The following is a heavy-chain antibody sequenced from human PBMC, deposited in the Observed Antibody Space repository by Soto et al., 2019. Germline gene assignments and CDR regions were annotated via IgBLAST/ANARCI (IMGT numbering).Heavy chain of an antibody. CDR2: ISSSSSYI. J-gene: IGHJ4*01. Sequence: GGSLRLSCAASGFTFSSYTMNWVRQAPGKGLEWVSSISSSSSYIYYTDSVKGRFTISRDNAKNSLYLQMNSLRAEDTAVYYCASLSRFALDYWGQGTLVTVSS. CDR3: ASLSRFALDY. CDR1: GFTFSSYT. V-gene: IGHV3-21*01. D-gene: IGHD3-10*01.